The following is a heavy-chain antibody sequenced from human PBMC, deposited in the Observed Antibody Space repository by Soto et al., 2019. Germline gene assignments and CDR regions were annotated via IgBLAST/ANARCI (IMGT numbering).Heavy chain of an antibody. CDR3: ARDFTYYDFWSGYYTDYGMDV. D-gene: IGHD3-3*01. CDR1: GYTFTSYG. Sequence: ASVKVSCKASGYTFTSYGISWVRQAPGQGLEWMGWISAYNGNTNYAQKLQGRVTMTTDTSTSTAYMELRSLRSDDTAVYYCARDFTYYDFWSGYYTDYGMDVWGQGTTVTSP. CDR2: ISAYNGNT. J-gene: IGHJ6*02. V-gene: IGHV1-18*01.